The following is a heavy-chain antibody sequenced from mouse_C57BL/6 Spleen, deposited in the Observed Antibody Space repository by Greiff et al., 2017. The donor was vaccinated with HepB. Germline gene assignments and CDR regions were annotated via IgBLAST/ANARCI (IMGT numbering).Heavy chain of an antibody. CDR2: IDPETGGT. CDR3: TAYDGYL. V-gene: IGHV1-15*01. Sequence: QVQLKESGVELVRPGASVTLSCEASGYTFTDYEMHWVKQTPVHGLEWIGAIDPETGGTAYNQKFKGKAILTADKSSSTAYMELRSLTSEDSAVYYCTAYDGYLWGTGTTVTVSS. D-gene: IGHD2-3*01. CDR1: GYTFTDYE. J-gene: IGHJ1*03.